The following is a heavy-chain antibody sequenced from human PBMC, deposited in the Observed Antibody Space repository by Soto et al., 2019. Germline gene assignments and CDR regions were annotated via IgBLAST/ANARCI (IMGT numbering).Heavy chain of an antibody. D-gene: IGHD2-15*01. Sequence: GGSLRLSCAASGFTFSSYAMSWVHQAPGKXLEWVSAISGSGGSTYYADSVKGRFTISRDNSKNTLYLQMNSLRAEDTAVYYCAKYGGAPGPLVVVDATLRVPGTYGMDVWGQGNTVTGSS. CDR2: ISGSGGST. J-gene: IGHJ6*02. CDR3: AKYGGAPGPLVVVDATLRVPGTYGMDV. CDR1: GFTFSSYA. V-gene: IGHV3-23*01.